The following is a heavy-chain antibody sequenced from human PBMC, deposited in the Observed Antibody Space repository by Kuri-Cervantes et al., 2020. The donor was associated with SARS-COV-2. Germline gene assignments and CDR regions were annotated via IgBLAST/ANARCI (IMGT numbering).Heavy chain of an antibody. CDR2: IGPSGTTK. Sequence: GESLKISCTASGFIFSDYYMTWIRQAPGKGLEWVSNIGPSGTTKYYADSVKGRFTISRDNAKNSPYLQMSSLRAEDTAVYYCARVSPISYYYDSSGYLDYWGQGTLVTVSS. J-gene: IGHJ4*02. CDR1: GFIFSDYY. CDR3: ARVSPISYYYDSSGYLDY. V-gene: IGHV3-11*04. D-gene: IGHD3-22*01.